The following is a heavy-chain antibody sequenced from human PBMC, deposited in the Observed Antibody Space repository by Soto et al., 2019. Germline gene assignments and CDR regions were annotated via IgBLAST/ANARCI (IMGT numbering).Heavy chain of an antibody. D-gene: IGHD1-26*01. CDR2: IGASGAGA. Sequence: PGGSLRLSCAGSGLTFSNYAMSWVRQAPGTGLEWVSGIGASGAGAYYADSVKGRFTISRDNSKNTLHLQMYSLRAEDTAVYYCAIRKTGSYFDYWGQGTLVTVSS. V-gene: IGHV3-23*01. CDR3: AIRKTGSYFDY. CDR1: GLTFSNYA. J-gene: IGHJ4*02.